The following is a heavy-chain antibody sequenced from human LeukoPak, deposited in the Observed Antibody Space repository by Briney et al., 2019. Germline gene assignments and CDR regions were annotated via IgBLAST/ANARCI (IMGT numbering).Heavy chain of an antibody. CDR3: ARENRYHNSQLDY. D-gene: IGHD1-1*01. V-gene: IGHV4-39*07. J-gene: IGHJ4*02. CDR1: GGSISSSSYY. CDR2: IYYSGST. Sequence: SETLSLTCTVSGGSISSSSYYWGWIRQPPGKGLEWIGSIYYSGSTYYNPSLKSRVTISVDTSKNQFSLKLSSVTAADTAVYYCARENRYHNSQLDYWGQGTLVTVSS.